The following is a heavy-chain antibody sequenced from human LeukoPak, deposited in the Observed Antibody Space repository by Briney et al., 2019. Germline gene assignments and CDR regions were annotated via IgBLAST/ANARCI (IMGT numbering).Heavy chain of an antibody. V-gene: IGHV3-74*01. J-gene: IGHJ4*02. CDR3: ARGDGYAQRD. Sequence: GGSLRLSCAASGFTFSSYSMNWDRQAPGKGLVWVSRINSDGSSTSYADSVKGRLTISRDNAKNTLYLQMNSLRVEDTAVYYCARGDGYAQRDWGQGTLVTVPS. D-gene: IGHD5-12*01. CDR1: GFTFSSYS. CDR2: INSDGSST.